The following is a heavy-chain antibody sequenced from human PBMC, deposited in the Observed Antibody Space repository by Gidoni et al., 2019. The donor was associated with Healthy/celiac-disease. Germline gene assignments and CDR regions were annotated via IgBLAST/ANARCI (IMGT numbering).Heavy chain of an antibody. J-gene: IGHJ4*02. Sequence: QVQLVQSGAEVKKPGASVKVSCQASGYTFPSYYMHLVRQAPGQGLEWMGIINPSGGSTSYAQKFQGRVTMTRDTSTSTVYMELSSLRSEDTAVYYCARGDVVPAATYLNVDTAIPDYWGQGTLVTVSS. CDR1: GYTFPSYY. D-gene: IGHD2-2*01. V-gene: IGHV1-46*01. CDR2: INPSGGST. CDR3: ARGDVVPAATYLNVDTAIPDY.